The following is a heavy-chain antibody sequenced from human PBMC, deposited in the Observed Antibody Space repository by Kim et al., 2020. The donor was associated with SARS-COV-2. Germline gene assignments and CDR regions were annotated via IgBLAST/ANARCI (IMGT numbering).Heavy chain of an antibody. Sequence: GGSLRLSCVASGFTVSNNFMNWVRQAPGMGLEWVSVIYSGGSTYYADSVKGRFTISRDNSVNTLYLQMNSLRAEDTAVYYCARDRRRRAAAGLYYYHGMDVWGQRTTVTVSS. J-gene: IGHJ6*02. CDR2: IYSGGST. CDR3: ARDRRRRAAAGLYYYHGMDV. CDR1: GFTVSNNF. D-gene: IGHD6-13*01. V-gene: IGHV3-66*01.